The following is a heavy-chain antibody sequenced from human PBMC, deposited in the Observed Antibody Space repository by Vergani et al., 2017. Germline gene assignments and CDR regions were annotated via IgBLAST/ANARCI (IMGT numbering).Heavy chain of an antibody. D-gene: IGHD1-26*01. Sequence: QVQLQESGPGLVKPSETLSLTCTVSGGSISSYYWSWIRQPPGKGLVWIGYIYYSGSTNYNPSLKSRVTISVDTSKNQFSLKLSSVTAADTAVYYCAREVYSGSYPSFDYWGQGTLVTVSS. J-gene: IGHJ4*02. CDR1: GGSISSYY. CDR3: AREVYSGSYPSFDY. V-gene: IGHV4-59*01. CDR2: IYYSGST.